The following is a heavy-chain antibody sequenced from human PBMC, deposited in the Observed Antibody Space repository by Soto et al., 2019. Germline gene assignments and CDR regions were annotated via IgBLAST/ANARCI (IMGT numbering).Heavy chain of an antibody. CDR1: GYRFANYW. J-gene: IGHJ3*01. D-gene: IGHD6-19*01. V-gene: IGHV5-51*01. CDR2: IYPGDSDT. Sequence: PGESLKISCQGSGYRFANYWIGWVRQMPGKGLEWMGIIYPGDSDTRYSPSFQGQVTISADKSISTAYLQWSSLKASDTAMFYCARVTAVAGNVVASDVWGQGTMVTVSS. CDR3: ARVTAVAGNVVASDV.